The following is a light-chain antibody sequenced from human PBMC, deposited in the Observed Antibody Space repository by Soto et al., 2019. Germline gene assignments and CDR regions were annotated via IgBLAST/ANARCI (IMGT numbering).Light chain of an antibody. CDR1: QSISSN. V-gene: IGKV3-15*01. J-gene: IGKJ4*01. Sequence: EIVMTQSPATLSASPGERATLSCRASQSISSNLAWYQQKPGQAPRLLIYGASTRATGIPARFSGSGSGTEFTLTISSLQSEDFAVYYCQQYSNWPPVFGGGTKVEI. CDR2: GAS. CDR3: QQYSNWPPV.